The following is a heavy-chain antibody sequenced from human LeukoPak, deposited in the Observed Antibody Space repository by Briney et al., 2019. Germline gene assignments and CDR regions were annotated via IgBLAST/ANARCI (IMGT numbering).Heavy chain of an antibody. CDR3: ARDFGFRAAGTAGKDY. D-gene: IGHD6-13*01. Sequence: SETLSLTCTVSGGSISSGSYYWSWVRQPAGKGLEWIGRIYTSGSTYYNPSLKSRVTISVDTSKNQFSLKLSSVTAADTAVYYCARDFGFRAAGTAGKDYWGQGTLVTVPS. V-gene: IGHV4-61*02. J-gene: IGHJ4*02. CDR2: IYTSGST. CDR1: GGSISSGSYY.